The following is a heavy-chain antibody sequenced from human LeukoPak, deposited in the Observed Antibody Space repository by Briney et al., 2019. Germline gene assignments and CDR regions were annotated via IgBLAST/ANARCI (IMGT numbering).Heavy chain of an antibody. V-gene: IGHV3-21*01. D-gene: IGHD6-13*01. J-gene: IGHJ4*02. CDR3: ARDQERYSSSWYTFDY. CDR2: ISSSSSYI. CDR1: GFTFSSYS. Sequence: GGSLRLSCAASGFTFSSYSMNWVRQAPGKGLEWVPSISSSSSYIYYADSVKGRFTISRDNAKNSLYLQMNSLRAEDTAVYYCARDQERYSSSWYTFDYWGQGTLVTVSS.